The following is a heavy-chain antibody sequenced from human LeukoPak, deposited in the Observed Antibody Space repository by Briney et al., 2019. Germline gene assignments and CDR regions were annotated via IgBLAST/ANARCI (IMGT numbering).Heavy chain of an antibody. D-gene: IGHD5-24*01. CDR3: ASGSGWRQLY. CDR2: IKSDGSEK. CDR1: EFTFSSNW. J-gene: IGHJ4*02. Sequence: GGSLRLSCVVSEFTFSSNWMNWVRQAPGKGLEWVANIKSDGSEKYYADSVKGRFTISRDNAKNSLYLQMNSLKAEDTAVYYCASGSGWRQLYWGQGTQVTVSP. V-gene: IGHV3-7*01.